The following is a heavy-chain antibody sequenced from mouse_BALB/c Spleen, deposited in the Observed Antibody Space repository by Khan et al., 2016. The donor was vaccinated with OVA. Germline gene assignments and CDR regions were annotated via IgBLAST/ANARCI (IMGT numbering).Heavy chain of an antibody. CDR3: ARGGSSGPAWFTY. D-gene: IGHD3-1*01. CDR2: IRYDGNT. J-gene: IGHJ3*01. V-gene: IGHV3-6*02. CDR1: GYSITNGYF. Sequence: EVQLQESGPGLVKPSQSLSLTCSVTGYSITNGYFWNWIRQFPGNNLEWMGYIRYDGNTNYNPSLKNRISITRDTSKNPFFLNLNSVTPEDTATYYWARGGSSGPAWFTYWGQGTLGTVSA.